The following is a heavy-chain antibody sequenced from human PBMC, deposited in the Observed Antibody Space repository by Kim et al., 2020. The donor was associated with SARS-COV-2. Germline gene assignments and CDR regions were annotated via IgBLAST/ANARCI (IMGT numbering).Heavy chain of an antibody. V-gene: IGHV3-9*01. CDR2: ITGNSGNI. CDR1: GFTFGDYA. Sequence: GGSLRLSCAASGFTFGDYAMHWVRQAPGKGLEWVSGITGNSGNIGYADSVRGRFTISRDNAKNSLYLQMNSLRPEDTALYYCAKDISLWGQGTLVIVSS. J-gene: IGHJ4*02. CDR3: AKDISL.